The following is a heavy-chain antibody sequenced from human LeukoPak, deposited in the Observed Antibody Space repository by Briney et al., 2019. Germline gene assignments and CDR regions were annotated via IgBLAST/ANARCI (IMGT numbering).Heavy chain of an antibody. CDR3: ARAVGSSESNWFDP. J-gene: IGHJ5*02. CDR1: GGSISSGSYY. CDR2: IYTSGST. V-gene: IGHV4-61*02. Sequence: SQTLSLTCTVSGGSISSGSYYWSWIRQPAGKGLERIGRIYTSGSTNYNPSLKSRVTMSVDRSKNQFSLKLSSVTAADTAVYYCARAVGSSESNWFDPWGQGALVTVSS. D-gene: IGHD1-26*01.